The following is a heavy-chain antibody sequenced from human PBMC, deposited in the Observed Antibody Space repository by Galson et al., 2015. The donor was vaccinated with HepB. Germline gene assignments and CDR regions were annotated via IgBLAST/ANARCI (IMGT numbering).Heavy chain of an antibody. CDR3: ARHGGFVDY. CDR2: IYPGDSDP. Sequence: QSGAEVKKPGESLKISCKASGYIFSTYWIGWVRQMPGKGLEWMGIIYPGDSDPIYSPSFQGQVTISADKSISTAYLQWSGLEASDTAIYYCARHGGFVDYWGQGTLVSVSS. CDR1: GYIFSTYW. J-gene: IGHJ4*02. D-gene: IGHD3-16*01. V-gene: IGHV5-51*01.